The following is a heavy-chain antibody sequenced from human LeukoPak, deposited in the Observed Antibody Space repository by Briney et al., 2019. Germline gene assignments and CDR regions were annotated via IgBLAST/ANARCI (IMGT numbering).Heavy chain of an antibody. D-gene: IGHD2-2*01. CDR3: ARGVTRYCSSTSCYYFDY. CDR1: GFTFSSYG. V-gene: IGHV3-33*01. J-gene: IGHJ4*02. CDR2: IWYDGSNK. Sequence: GGSLRLSCAGSGFTFSSYGMHWVRQAPGKGLEWVAVIWYDGSNKYYADSVRGRFTISRDNSKNTLYLQMNGLRAEDTAVYYCARGVTRYCSSTSCYYFDYWGQGTLVTVSS.